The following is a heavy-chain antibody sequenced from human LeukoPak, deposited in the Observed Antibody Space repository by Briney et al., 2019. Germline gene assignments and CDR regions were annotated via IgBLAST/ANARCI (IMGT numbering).Heavy chain of an antibody. J-gene: IGHJ6*03. CDR3: ASSVFKYYYYYYMDV. CDR1: GAAISSSTHY. V-gene: IGHV4-39*01. Sequence: SETLSLTCSVSGAAISSSTHYWGWVRQPPGKGLEWIASMYYSGSTYYSPSLRSRVIISIDTTKKQFSLKLSSVTAADTAVYYCASSVFKYYYYYYMDVWGKGTTVTVSS. CDR2: MYYSGST. D-gene: IGHD2-8*01.